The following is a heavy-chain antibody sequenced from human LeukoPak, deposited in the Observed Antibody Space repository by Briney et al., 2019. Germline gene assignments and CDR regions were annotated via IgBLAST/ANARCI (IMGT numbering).Heavy chain of an antibody. CDR3: ARNPNNDYGDKFFDI. CDR1: GGSISSSSYY. CDR2: IYYSGST. Sequence: PSETLSLTCTVSGGSISSSSYYWGWIRQPPGKGLEWIGSIYYSGSTYYNPSLKSRVTISVDTSKNQFSLKLSSVTAADTAVYYCARNPNNDYGDKFFDIWGQGTMVTVSS. V-gene: IGHV4-39*07. J-gene: IGHJ3*02. D-gene: IGHD4-17*01.